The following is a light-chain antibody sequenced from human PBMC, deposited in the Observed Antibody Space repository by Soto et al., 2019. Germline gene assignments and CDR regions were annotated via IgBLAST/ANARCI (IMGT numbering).Light chain of an antibody. Sequence: QSALTQPASVSGSPGQSITISCTGTSSDVGGYNYVSWYQQLPGKAPKLMIYEVSDRPSGVSSRFSGSKSGNTASLTISGLQAEDEGDYYCSSYTTSSTRVFGTGTKPTVL. CDR2: EVS. CDR1: SSDVGGYNY. V-gene: IGLV2-14*01. J-gene: IGLJ1*01. CDR3: SSYTTSSTRV.